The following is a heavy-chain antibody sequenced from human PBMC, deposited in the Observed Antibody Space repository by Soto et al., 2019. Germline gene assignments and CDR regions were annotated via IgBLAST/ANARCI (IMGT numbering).Heavy chain of an antibody. Sequence: ASVKVSCKASGYTFTSYAIHWVRQAPGQRLEWMGWINAGNGNTKYSQKFQDGVTITRGTSASTAYMELSSLRSEDTAVYYCASCPKNCITSSPCCLFFDYWGQGTLVTVSS. J-gene: IGHJ4*02. D-gene: IGHD3-10*01. CDR2: INAGNGNT. CDR1: GYTFTSYA. CDR3: ASCPKNCITSSPCCLFFDY. V-gene: IGHV1-3*01.